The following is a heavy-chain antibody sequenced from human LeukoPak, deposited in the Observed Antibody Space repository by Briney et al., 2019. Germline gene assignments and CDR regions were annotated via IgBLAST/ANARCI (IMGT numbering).Heavy chain of an antibody. Sequence: SETLSLTCTVSGGSISSGDYYWGWIRQPPGKGLEWIGSIYYSGSTYYNPSLKSRVTISVDTSKNQFSLKLSSVTAADTAVYYCASASVAALDYWGQGTLVTVSS. CDR2: IYYSGST. CDR1: GGSISSGDYY. V-gene: IGHV4-39*01. D-gene: IGHD6-13*01. CDR3: ASASVAALDY. J-gene: IGHJ4*02.